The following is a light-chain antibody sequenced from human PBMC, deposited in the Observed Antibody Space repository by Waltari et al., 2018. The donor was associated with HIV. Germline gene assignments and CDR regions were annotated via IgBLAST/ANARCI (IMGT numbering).Light chain of an antibody. CDR1: SSDVGGYNY. J-gene: IGLJ2*01. V-gene: IGLV2-14*03. CDR3: SSYTSSSTPVV. Sequence: QSALTQPASVSGSPGQSITISCTGTSSDVGGYNYVSWYQQHPGKAPKVMIYDVTNRPSGVSNRFSGSKSGNMASLTISGLQAEDEADYYCSSYTSSSTPVVFGGGTKLTVL. CDR2: DVT.